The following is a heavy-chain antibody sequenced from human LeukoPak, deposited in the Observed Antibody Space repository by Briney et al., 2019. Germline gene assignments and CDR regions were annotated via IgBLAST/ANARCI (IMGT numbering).Heavy chain of an antibody. CDR2: IRSKGYGGTT. J-gene: IGHJ6*03. D-gene: IGHD3-10*01. V-gene: IGHV3-49*03. Sequence: PGGSLRLSCAASGFTFSSYGMNWFRQAPGKGLEWVGFIRSKGYGGTTEYAAPVKGRFTVARDDSKSITYLQMNSLKTEDTAVYYCSRVAGVRGLAKYYYMDVWGKGATVTVSS. CDR1: GFTFSSYG. CDR3: SRVAGVRGLAKYYYMDV.